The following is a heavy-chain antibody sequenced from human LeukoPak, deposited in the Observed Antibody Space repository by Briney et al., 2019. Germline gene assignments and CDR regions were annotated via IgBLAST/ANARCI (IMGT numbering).Heavy chain of an antibody. D-gene: IGHD6-13*01. CDR1: EFTFSSYT. J-gene: IGHJ1*01. V-gene: IGHV3-48*01. CDR2: FDLSGTT. CDR3: AKSSRNSSSWSEYFQH. Sequence: GGSLRLSCAASEFTFSSYTMNWVRQAPGKGPEWISCFDLSGTTYYADSVKGRFTISRDNSKNTLYLQMNSLRAEDTAVYYCAKSSRNSSSWSEYFQHWGQGTLVTVSS.